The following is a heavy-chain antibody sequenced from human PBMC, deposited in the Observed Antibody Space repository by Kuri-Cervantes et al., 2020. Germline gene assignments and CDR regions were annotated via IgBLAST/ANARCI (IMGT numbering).Heavy chain of an antibody. D-gene: IGHD6-19*01. CDR3: ARSPRGQWPKVYYYGMDV. CDR1: GFTFSNYW. Sequence: GESLKISCAASGFTFSNYWMSWVRQAPGKGLEWVANTKYDESEKYYVDSVKGRFTISRDNAKDSLYLQMNNLRAEDTAVYYCARSPRGQWPKVYYYGMDVWGQGTTVTVSS. CDR2: TKYDESEK. J-gene: IGHJ6*02. V-gene: IGHV3-7*01.